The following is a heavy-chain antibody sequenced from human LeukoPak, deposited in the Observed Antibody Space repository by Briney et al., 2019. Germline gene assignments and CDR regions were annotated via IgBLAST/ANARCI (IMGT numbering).Heavy chain of an antibody. CDR2: ISSSSSYI. J-gene: IGHJ3*02. CDR3: ASLSVAGTAFDI. V-gene: IGHV3-21*01. CDR1: GFTFSSYS. D-gene: IGHD6-19*01. Sequence: KPGGSLRLSCVASGFTFSSYSMNWVRQAPGKGLEWVSSISSSSSYIYYADSVKGRFTISRDNAKNSLYLQMNSLRAEDTAVYYCASLSVAGTAFDIWGQGTMVTVSS.